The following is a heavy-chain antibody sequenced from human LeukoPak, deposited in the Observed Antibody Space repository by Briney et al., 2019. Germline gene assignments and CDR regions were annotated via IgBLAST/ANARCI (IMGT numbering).Heavy chain of an antibody. Sequence: SETLSLTCTVSGGSISIYYWSWIRQPAGKGLEWIGRIYSSGSTNYNPSLKSRATISVDKSKNQFSLTLSSVTAADTAVYYCARDGYSYGYSYFDYWGQGTLVTVSS. D-gene: IGHD5-18*01. CDR3: ARDGYSYGYSYFDY. J-gene: IGHJ4*02. V-gene: IGHV4-4*07. CDR1: GGSISIYY. CDR2: IYSSGST.